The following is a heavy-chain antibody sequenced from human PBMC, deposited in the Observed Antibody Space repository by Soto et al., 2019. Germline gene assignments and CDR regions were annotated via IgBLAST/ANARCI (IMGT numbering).Heavy chain of an antibody. V-gene: IGHV3-33*01. CDR1: GFTFSSYG. D-gene: IGHD2-21*02. J-gene: IGHJ4*02. CDR3: ARSFDGDCLDY. Sequence: QVQLVESGGGVVQPGRSLRLSCAASGFTFSSYGMHWVRQAPGKGLEWVAVIWYDGSNKYYADSVKGRFTISRDNSKNTLYLQMNSLRAEDTAVYYCARSFDGDCLDYWGQGTLVTVSS. CDR2: IWYDGSNK.